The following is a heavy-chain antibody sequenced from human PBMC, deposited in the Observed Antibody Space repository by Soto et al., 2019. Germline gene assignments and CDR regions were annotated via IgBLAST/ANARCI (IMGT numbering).Heavy chain of an antibody. CDR1: GFPFSAFA. J-gene: IGHJ5*02. CDR3: AREGGSLNWFDP. Sequence: GGSLRLSCATSGFPFSAFAMNWVRHAPGKGLEWVSGIGGSGASIYYADSVKGRFTISRDNSKNTVYLQMNSLGAEDTAFYYCAREGGSLNWFDPWGQGTLVTVSS. V-gene: IGHV3-23*01. CDR2: IGGSGASI. D-gene: IGHD1-26*01.